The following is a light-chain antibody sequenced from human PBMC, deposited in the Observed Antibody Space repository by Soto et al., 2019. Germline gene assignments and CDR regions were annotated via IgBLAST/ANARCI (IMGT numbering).Light chain of an antibody. CDR2: GAS. V-gene: IGKV3-15*01. CDR3: KQYNDWPFT. Sequence: EIVMTQSPATLSVSPGERATLSCRASQSVSSNLAWYQQKPGQAPRLLIYGASTRATGIPARFSGSGSGTDFTLTINSLHSEDFAVYYCKQYNDWPFTFGPGTKVDIK. CDR1: QSVSSN. J-gene: IGKJ3*01.